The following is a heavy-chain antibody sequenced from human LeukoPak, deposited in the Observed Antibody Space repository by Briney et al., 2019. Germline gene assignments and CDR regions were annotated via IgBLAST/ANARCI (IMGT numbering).Heavy chain of an antibody. V-gene: IGHV3-7*01. CDR1: GFTFNRDW. Sequence: PGGSLRHSCAASGFTFNRDWTAWVRQAPGKGLEWVANIKEDGSEKNYVDSVKGRFTISRDNAVNSVYLQMNDLRAEDTGVYYATKEPSTSGWSYWGQGTLVTVPS. J-gene: IGHJ4*02. CDR3: TKEPSTSGWSY. D-gene: IGHD6-19*01. CDR2: IKEDGSEK.